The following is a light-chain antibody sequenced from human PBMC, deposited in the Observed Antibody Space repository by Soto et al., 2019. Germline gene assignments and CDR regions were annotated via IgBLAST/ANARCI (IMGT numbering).Light chain of an antibody. CDR3: QQRNNWPLS. V-gene: IGKV3-11*01. CDR1: QSVSTY. Sequence: EIVLTQSPATLSLSPGERATLSCRASQSVSTYLAWYQQKPGQAPMLLIYDASNRASDLPPRFSGSGSGTDFKPTNSSPHPKDSAVYYCQQRNNWPLSFGQGTLLEIK. CDR2: DAS. J-gene: IGKJ5*01.